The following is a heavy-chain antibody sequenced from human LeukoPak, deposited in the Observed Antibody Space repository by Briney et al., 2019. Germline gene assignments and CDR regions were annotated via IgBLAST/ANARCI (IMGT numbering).Heavy chain of an antibody. V-gene: IGHV3-23*01. Sequence: GGSLRLSCAASGFTFSSYALSWVRQAPGKGLEWVSAISGSGGSTYYADSVKGRFTISRDNSKNTLYLQMNSLRAEDTAVYYCAKGTAVAGTAYYFDYWGQGTLVTVSS. D-gene: IGHD6-19*01. CDR2: ISGSGGST. J-gene: IGHJ4*02. CDR1: GFTFSSYA. CDR3: AKGTAVAGTAYYFDY.